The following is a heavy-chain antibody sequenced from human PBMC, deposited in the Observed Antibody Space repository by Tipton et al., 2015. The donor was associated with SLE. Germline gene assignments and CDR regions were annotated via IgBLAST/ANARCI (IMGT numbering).Heavy chain of an antibody. CDR1: GGSISSYY. CDR3: ARHWYSSSLGWFDP. J-gene: IGHJ5*02. D-gene: IGHD6-13*01. V-gene: IGHV4-59*08. Sequence: LRLSCTVSGGSISSYYWSWIRQPPGKGLEWIGYIYYSGSTYYNPSLKSRVTISVDTSKNQFSLKLTSVTAADTAVYYCARHWYSSSLGWFDPWGQGTLVTVSS. CDR2: IYYSGST.